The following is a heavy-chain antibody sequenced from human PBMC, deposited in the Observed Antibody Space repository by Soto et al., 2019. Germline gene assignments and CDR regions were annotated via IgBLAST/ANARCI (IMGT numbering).Heavy chain of an antibody. J-gene: IGHJ5*02. CDR3: ARDRNGIAAAGTGFDP. Sequence: ASVKVSCKASGDTFTSPSISWVRQAPGQGLEWMGWINPNSGGTNYAQKFQGWVTMTRDTSISTAYMELSRLRSDDTAVYYCARDRNGIAAAGTGFDPWGQGTLVTVSS. CDR2: INPNSGGT. V-gene: IGHV1-2*04. CDR1: GDTFTSPS. D-gene: IGHD6-13*01.